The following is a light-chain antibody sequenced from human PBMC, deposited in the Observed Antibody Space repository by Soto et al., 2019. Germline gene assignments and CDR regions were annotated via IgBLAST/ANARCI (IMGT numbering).Light chain of an antibody. Sequence: QAVLTQPPYVSAAPGQKFTISCSGSSSNIGGNSVSWYQQLPGTAPKLLIYDDNKRPSGIPDRFSGSKSGTSATLGITGFQTGDEADYYCGSWDSSLSAYVFGTGTKVTVL. J-gene: IGLJ1*01. CDR3: GSWDSSLSAYV. V-gene: IGLV1-51*01. CDR2: DDN. CDR1: SSNIGGNS.